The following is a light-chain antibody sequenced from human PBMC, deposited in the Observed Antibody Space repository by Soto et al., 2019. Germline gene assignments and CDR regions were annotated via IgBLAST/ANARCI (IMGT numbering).Light chain of an antibody. CDR2: DAS. CDR3: QIYSTYSPTWT. J-gene: IGKJ1*01. Sequence: DIQMTQSPSTLSASVADRVSITCRASQSVNHLLAWYQQKPGKAPNLLIYDASTLEGGVPSRFSGSGSGTEFTLPISSLQPDDFAPCYCQIYSTYSPTWTFGQGTGLEI. V-gene: IGKV1-5*01. CDR1: QSVNHL.